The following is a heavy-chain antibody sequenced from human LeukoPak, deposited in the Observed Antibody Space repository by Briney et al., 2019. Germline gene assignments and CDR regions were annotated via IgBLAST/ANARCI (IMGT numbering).Heavy chain of an antibody. Sequence: TASQTLSLTCTVSGGSISSGDYYWSWIRQPPGKGLEWIGCIYYSGSTYYNPSLKSRVTISVDTSKNQFSLKLSSVTAADTAVYYCARALATPYYLDYWGQGTLVTVSS. CDR3: ARALATPYYLDY. V-gene: IGHV4-30-4*01. CDR2: IYYSGST. CDR1: GGSISSGDYY. D-gene: IGHD6-13*01. J-gene: IGHJ4*02.